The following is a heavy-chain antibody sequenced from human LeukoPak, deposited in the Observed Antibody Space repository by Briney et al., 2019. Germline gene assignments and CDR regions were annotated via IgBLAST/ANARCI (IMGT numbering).Heavy chain of an antibody. J-gene: IGHJ3*02. V-gene: IGHV4-39*01. CDR3: ARHRLQFGAFGI. Sequence: SETLSLTCTVSGGSISSRSYYWGWIRQPPGKGLDWIGSTYHSGTTYYKPSLKSRVTISLDTSKNQFSLMLSSVSTADTAVYYCARHRLQFGAFGIWGQGTMVTVSS. CDR1: GGSISSRSYY. D-gene: IGHD4-11*01. CDR2: TYHSGTT.